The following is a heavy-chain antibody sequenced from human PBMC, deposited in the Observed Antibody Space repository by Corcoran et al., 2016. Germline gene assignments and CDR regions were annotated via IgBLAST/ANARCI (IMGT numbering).Heavy chain of an antibody. J-gene: IGHJ5*02. Sequence: QVQLVQSGAEVKKPGASVKVSCKASGYTFTSYYMHWVRQAPGQGLEWMGIINPSGGSTSYAPKFQGRVTMTRDTSTSTVYMELSSLRSEDTAVYYCARGYSLRLGEYCFDPWGQGTLVTVSS. D-gene: IGHD3-16*01. CDR3: ARGYSLRLGEYCFDP. V-gene: IGHV1-46*01. CDR2: INPSGGST. CDR1: GYTFTSYY.